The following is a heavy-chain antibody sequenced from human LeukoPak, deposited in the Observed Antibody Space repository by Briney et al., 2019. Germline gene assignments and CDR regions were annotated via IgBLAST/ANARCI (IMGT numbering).Heavy chain of an antibody. V-gene: IGHV4-38-2*02. J-gene: IGHJ3*02. CDR2: IYHSGST. CDR3: ARDGPYYYDSSGYYDAFDI. D-gene: IGHD3-22*01. CDR1: GYSISSGYY. Sequence: SETLSLTCTVSGYSISSGYYWGWIRQPPGKGLEWIGSIYHSGSTYYNPSLKSRVTMSLDTSKNQFSLKLSSVTAADTAVYYCARDGPYYYDSSGYYDAFDIWGQGTMVTVSS.